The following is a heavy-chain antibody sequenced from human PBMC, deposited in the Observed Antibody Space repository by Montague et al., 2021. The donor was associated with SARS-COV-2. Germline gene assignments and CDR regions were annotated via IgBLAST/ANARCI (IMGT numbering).Heavy chain of an antibody. CDR1: GFSFSTFW. Sequence: SLRLSCAASGFSFSTFWMTWVRQAPGNGLEWVASIKQDGSDKYYVESVKGRFTISRDNARNSLYLQLNNLRAEDSAVYYCARDPNWAAHWGQGNLVTVSS. V-gene: IGHV3-7*01. D-gene: IGHD7-27*01. J-gene: IGHJ4*02. CDR3: ARDPNWAAH. CDR2: IKQDGSDK.